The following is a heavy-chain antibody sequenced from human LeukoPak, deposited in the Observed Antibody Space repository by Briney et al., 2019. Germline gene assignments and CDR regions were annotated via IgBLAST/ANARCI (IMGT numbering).Heavy chain of an antibody. Sequence: PGGSLRLSCAASGFTFSSYSMNWVRQAPGKGLEWVSYISSSSTIYYADSVKGRFTISRDNAKNSLYLQMNSLRAEDTAVYYCAKDRGYCSSTSCYRAGDYWGQGTLVTVSS. J-gene: IGHJ4*02. CDR3: AKDRGYCSSTSCYRAGDY. CDR2: ISSSSTI. CDR1: GFTFSSYS. D-gene: IGHD2-2*02. V-gene: IGHV3-48*01.